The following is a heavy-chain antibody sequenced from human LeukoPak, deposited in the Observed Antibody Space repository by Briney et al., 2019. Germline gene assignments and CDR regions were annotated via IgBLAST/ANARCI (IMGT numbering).Heavy chain of an antibody. J-gene: IGHJ5*02. D-gene: IGHD3-10*01. V-gene: IGHV4-34*01. Sequence: SETLSLTCDVDGGSFSGYYWSWIRQPPGKGLEWIGEINHSGSTNYNPSFKGRVTIPVETSKNQFSRKLTSVTAADTAGYYCARGGGGSGSRGRTRNWFDPWGQATLVTVSS. CDR3: ARGGGGSGSRGRTRNWFDP. CDR2: INHSGST. CDR1: GGSFSGYY.